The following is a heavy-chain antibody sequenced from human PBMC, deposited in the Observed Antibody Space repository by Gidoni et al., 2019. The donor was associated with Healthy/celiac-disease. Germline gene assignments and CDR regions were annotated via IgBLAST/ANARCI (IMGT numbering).Heavy chain of an antibody. D-gene: IGHD3-9*01. CDR2: IFSNDEK. CDR3: ARIHILTGFFSLSSNWFDP. J-gene: IGHJ5*02. Sequence: QVTLKESGPVLVKPTETLTLTCTVSGFSLSNARMGVSWIRQPPGKALEWLAHIFSNDEKSYSTSLKSRLTISKDTSKSQVVLTMTNMDPVDTATYYCARIHILTGFFSLSSNWFDPWGQGTLVTVSS. CDR1: GFSLSNARMG. V-gene: IGHV2-26*01.